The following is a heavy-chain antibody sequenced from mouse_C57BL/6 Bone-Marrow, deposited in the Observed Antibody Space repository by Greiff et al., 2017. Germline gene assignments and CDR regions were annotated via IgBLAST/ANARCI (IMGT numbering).Heavy chain of an antibody. J-gene: IGHJ2*01. D-gene: IGHD2-5*01. V-gene: IGHV1-82*01. CDR3: ARRRTYSNYYYFDY. CDR1: GYAFSSSW. CDR2: IYPGDGDT. Sequence: QVQLQQSGPELVKPGASVKISCKASGYAFSSSWMNWVKQRPGKGLEWIGRIYPGDGDTNYNGKFKGKATLTADKSSSTAYMQLSSLTSEDSAVYFGARRRTYSNYYYFDYWGQGTTLTVSS.